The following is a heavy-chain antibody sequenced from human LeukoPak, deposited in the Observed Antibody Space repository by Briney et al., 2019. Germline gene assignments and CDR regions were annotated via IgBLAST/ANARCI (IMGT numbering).Heavy chain of an antibody. D-gene: IGHD6-13*01. Sequence: SETLSLTCSASGCSISSYYWSWIRQPAGKGLEWIGRIYTSGSTNYNPSLKSRVTMSVDTSKNQLSLKMSSVTAADTAVYYCAREGLPDIAEAHLWGRGTLVTVSS. J-gene: IGHJ2*01. CDR2: IYTSGST. CDR1: GCSISSYY. CDR3: AREGLPDIAEAHL. V-gene: IGHV4-4*07.